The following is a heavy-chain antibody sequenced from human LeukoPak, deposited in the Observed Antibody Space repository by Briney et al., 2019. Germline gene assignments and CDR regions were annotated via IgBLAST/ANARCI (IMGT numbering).Heavy chain of an antibody. CDR3: ARDNKYYGSGSYGPNYYYSYMDV. V-gene: IGHV3-66*01. J-gene: IGHJ6*03. CDR1: GFTVSSNY. D-gene: IGHD3-10*01. CDR2: IYSGGST. Sequence: PGGSLRLSCAASGFTVSSNYMSWVRQAPGKGLEWVSVIYSGGSTYYTDSVKGRFTISRDNSKNTLHLQMNSLRAEDTAVYYCARDNKYYGSGSYGPNYYYSYMDVWGKGTTVTISS.